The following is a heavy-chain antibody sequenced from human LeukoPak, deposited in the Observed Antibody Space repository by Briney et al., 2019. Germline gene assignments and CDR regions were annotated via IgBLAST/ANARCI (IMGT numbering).Heavy chain of an antibody. CDR3: ARLVDGYHKYDY. CDR1: GYSFTNSW. V-gene: IGHV5-51*01. J-gene: IGHJ4*02. CDR2: IYPGDSDT. D-gene: IGHD5-18*01. Sequence: GESLKISCQGSGYSFTNSWIGWVRQMPGKGLEWMGIIYPGDSDTTYSPSFQGQVTISADNSINTAYVQWSSLKASDTAMYYCARLVDGYHKYDYWGQGTLVTVSS.